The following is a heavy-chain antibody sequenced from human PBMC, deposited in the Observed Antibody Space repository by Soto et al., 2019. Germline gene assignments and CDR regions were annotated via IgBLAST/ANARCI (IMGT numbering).Heavy chain of an antibody. V-gene: IGHV4-34*01. J-gene: IGHJ4*02. D-gene: IGHD3-16*01. CDR1: GGSFSGYF. Sequence: QVQLQQWGAGLLKPSETLSLTCAVYGGSFSGYFWNWIRQPPGKGLEWIGEINHSGSTSYNPSLRTRVTRAVDPAQNPFSPQLSSGTAAYTAVYYCARGSRGGGFDYRGPGPLVTVSA. CDR2: INHSGST. CDR3: ARGSRGGGFDY.